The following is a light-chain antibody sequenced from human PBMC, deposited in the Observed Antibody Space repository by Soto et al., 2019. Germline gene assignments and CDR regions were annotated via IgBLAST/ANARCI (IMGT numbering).Light chain of an antibody. CDR2: NVY. CDR1: SSDVGAYNF. CDR3: SAYTVSRTYV. V-gene: IGLV2-14*03. J-gene: IGLJ1*01. Sequence: QSVLTQPASVSGSPGQSITICCTGTSSDVGAYNFVSWHQQHPGKAPKLMIYNVYDRPSGISYRFSGSKSGNTASLTISGLQGEDEADYYCSAYTVSRTYVFGTGTKVTVL.